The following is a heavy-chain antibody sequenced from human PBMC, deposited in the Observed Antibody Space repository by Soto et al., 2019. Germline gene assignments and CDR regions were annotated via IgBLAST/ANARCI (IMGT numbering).Heavy chain of an antibody. CDR3: AKSRRSYYYYYGMDV. J-gene: IGHJ6*02. CDR1: GFTFSSYG. V-gene: IGHV3-30*18. CDR2: ISYDGSNK. Sequence: QVQLVESGGGVVQPGRSLRLSCAASGFTFSSYGMHWVRQAPGKGLEWVAVISYDGSNKYYADSVKRRFTISRDNSKNTLYLQKNSLRAEDTAVYYCAKSRRSYYYYYGMDVWVQGTTVTVSS.